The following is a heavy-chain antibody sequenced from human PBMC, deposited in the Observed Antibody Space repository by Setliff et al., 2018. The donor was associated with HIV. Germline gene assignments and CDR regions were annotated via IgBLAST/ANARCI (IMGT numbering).Heavy chain of an antibody. J-gene: IGHJ6*03. V-gene: IGHV3-20*04. CDR2: INWNGRST. CDR1: GFTFDDYG. CDR3: ARGGEYYSDSGGIYYYMDV. D-gene: IGHD3-22*01. Sequence: PGGSLRLSCEASGFTFDDYGMNWVRQAPGKGLEWVSGINWNGRSTGDADFVKGRFTIARDNAKNSLYLQMNRLGAEDTALYYCARGGEYYSDSGGIYYYMDVWGKGTTVTVSS.